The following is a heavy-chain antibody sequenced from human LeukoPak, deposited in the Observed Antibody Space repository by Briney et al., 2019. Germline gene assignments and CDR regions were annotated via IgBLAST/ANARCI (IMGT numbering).Heavy chain of an antibody. D-gene: IGHD2-15*01. V-gene: IGHV4-39*01. Sequence: SETLSLTCTVSGGSISSSSYYWGWIRQPPGKGLEWMGSIYYSGSTYYNPSLKSRVTISVDTSKNQFSLKLSSVTAADTAVYYCARHVKLTPRTPPEYFDYWGQGTLVTVSS. CDR3: ARHVKLTPRTPPEYFDY. J-gene: IGHJ4*02. CDR1: GGSISSSSYY. CDR2: IYYSGST.